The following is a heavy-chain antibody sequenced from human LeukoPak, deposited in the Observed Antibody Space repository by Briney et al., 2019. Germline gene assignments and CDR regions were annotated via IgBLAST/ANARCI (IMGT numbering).Heavy chain of an antibody. CDR1: GFTFSSYA. J-gene: IGHJ4*02. D-gene: IGHD2-2*01. CDR3: AKVVVVVPAAIEIDY. V-gene: IGHV3-23*01. CDR2: ISGSGGST. Sequence: PGGSLRLSCAASGFTFSSYAMSWVRQAPGKGLEWVSDISGSGGSTYYADSVKGRFTIPRDNSKNTLYLQMNSLRAEDSSVYYCAKVVVVVPAAIEIDYWGQGTLVTVSS.